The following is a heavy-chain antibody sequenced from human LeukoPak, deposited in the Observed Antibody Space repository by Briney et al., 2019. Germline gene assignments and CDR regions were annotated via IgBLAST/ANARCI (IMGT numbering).Heavy chain of an antibody. D-gene: IGHD6-13*01. V-gene: IGHV3-30*18. CDR2: ISYDGSNK. Sequence: GGSLRLSCAASGFIFSNYGMHWVRQSPGKGLEWVAVISYDGSNKYYADSVKGRFTISRDNSKNTLYLQMNSLRAEDTAVYYCAKDSRTQGSSLVKDYWGQGTLVTVSS. CDR1: GFIFSNYG. J-gene: IGHJ4*02. CDR3: AKDSRTQGSSLVKDY.